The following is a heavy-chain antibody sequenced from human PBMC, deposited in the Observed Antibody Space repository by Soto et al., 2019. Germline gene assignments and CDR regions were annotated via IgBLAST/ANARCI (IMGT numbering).Heavy chain of an antibody. CDR2: INPGNGNT. J-gene: IGHJ6*02. CDR3: ARILGGVRHYYDSSGRNYGMDV. D-gene: IGHD3-22*01. Sequence: ASVKVSCKASGYTFTSYGMNWVRQAPGRGLEWMGWINPGNGNTKYSQKFQGRVIIERDTSASTAYMELSSLRSDDTAVYYCARILGGVRHYYDSSGRNYGMDVWGQGTTVTVSS. CDR1: GYTFTSYG. V-gene: IGHV1-3*01.